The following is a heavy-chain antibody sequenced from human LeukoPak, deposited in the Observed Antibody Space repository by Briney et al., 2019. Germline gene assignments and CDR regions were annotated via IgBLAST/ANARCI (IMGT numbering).Heavy chain of an antibody. CDR2: IAISGTYI. J-gene: IGHJ4*02. CDR1: GFILSDYN. V-gene: IGHV3-21*01. Sequence: GGSLRLSCAASGFILSDYNMNWVRQAPGKGLVWVSFIAISGTYITYADSMKGRFTISRDNAKNSLYLQMNSLRAEDTAVYYCARDLSATARAYDYWGQGTLVTVSS. CDR3: ARDLSATARAYDY. D-gene: IGHD1-26*01.